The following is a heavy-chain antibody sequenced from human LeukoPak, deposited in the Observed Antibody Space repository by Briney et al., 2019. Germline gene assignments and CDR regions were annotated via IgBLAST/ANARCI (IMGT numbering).Heavy chain of an antibody. Sequence: GGSLRLSCAAPGFTFSSYAMSWVRQAPGKGLEWVSAISGSGGSTYYADSVKGRFTISRDNSKNTLYLQMNSLRAEDTAVYYCARRRDGGRSFDYWGQGTLVTVSS. CDR1: GFTFSSYA. D-gene: IGHD4-23*01. CDR2: ISGSGGST. J-gene: IGHJ4*02. V-gene: IGHV3-23*01. CDR3: ARRRDGGRSFDY.